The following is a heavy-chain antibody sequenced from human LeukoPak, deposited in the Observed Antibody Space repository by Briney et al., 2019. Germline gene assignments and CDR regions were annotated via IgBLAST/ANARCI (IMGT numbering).Heavy chain of an antibody. Sequence: PGGSLRLSCAASGFTFSNAWMSWVRQAPGKGLEWVGRIKSKTDGGTTDYAAPVKGRFTISRDDSKNTLYLQMNSLRAEDTAVYYCAKDRQGTMVPYPSLFDYWGQGTLVTVSS. CDR1: GFTFSNAW. D-gene: IGHD3-10*01. CDR2: IKSKTDGGTT. J-gene: IGHJ4*02. V-gene: IGHV3-15*01. CDR3: AKDRQGTMVPYPSLFDY.